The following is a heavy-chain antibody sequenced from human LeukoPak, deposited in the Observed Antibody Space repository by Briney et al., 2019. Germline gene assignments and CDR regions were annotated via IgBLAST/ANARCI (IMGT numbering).Heavy chain of an antibody. CDR1: GGTFSSYA. D-gene: IGHD2-2*01. CDR3: ARDPRQLPHVHYYYYMDV. J-gene: IGHJ6*03. CDR2: IIPIFGTA. V-gene: IGHV1-69*01. Sequence: GASVKVSCKASGGTFSSYAISWVRQAPGQGLEWMGGIIPIFGTANYAQKFQGRVTITADESTGTAYMEPSSLRSEDTAVYYCARDPRQLPHVHYYYYMDVWGKGTTVTVSS.